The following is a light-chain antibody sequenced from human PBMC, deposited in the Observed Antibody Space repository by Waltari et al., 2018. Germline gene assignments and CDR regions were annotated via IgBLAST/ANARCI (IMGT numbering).Light chain of an antibody. V-gene: IGKV3-15*01. Sequence: EIVLTQSPATLSVSPGERATLFCRASHSIRNNLAWYQQKPGQAPRLLIYGASTRATGIPARFSDSGSGTEFTLTISSLQSEDFAVYYCQQFNTWWTFGQGTKVEFK. CDR2: GAS. CDR3: QQFNTWWT. CDR1: HSIRNN. J-gene: IGKJ1*01.